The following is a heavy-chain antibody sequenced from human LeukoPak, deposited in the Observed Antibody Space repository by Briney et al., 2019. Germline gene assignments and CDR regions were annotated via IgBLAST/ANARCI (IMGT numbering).Heavy chain of an antibody. V-gene: IGHV3-73*01. CDR3: TRDRGTYNWLDP. CDR1: GFTLSDSA. Sequence: GGSLKLSCAASGFTLSDSAIHWVRQASGKGLGWVGLIDRPAKSYATAYGASVGGRFTISRDDSKNTAYLQMDSLKTEDTALYYCTRDRGTYNWLDPWGQGTLVTVSS. CDR2: IDRPAKSYAT. J-gene: IGHJ5*02. D-gene: IGHD1-26*01.